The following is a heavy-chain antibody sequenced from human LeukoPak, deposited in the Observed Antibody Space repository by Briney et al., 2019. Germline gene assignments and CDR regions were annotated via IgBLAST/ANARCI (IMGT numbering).Heavy chain of an antibody. D-gene: IGHD6-25*01. V-gene: IGHV4-39*01. CDR1: GGSTSSSNYY. J-gene: IGHJ4*02. CDR2: VYFSGST. Sequence: PSETLSLTCTVSGGSTSSSNYYWDWIRQPPGKGLEWIGNVYFSGSTYYNPSLKSRLTISVDTSKNEFSLTLSSVTAADTAVYYCARKRAYTSGHPFDYWGQGILVTVSS. CDR3: ARKRAYTSGHPFDY.